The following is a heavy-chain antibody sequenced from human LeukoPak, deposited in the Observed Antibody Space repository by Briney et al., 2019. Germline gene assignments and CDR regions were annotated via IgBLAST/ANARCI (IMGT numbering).Heavy chain of an antibody. V-gene: IGHV3-53*01. D-gene: IGHD5-24*01. Sequence: GGSLRLSCAASGLTVNSNYMNWVRQAPGKELQWVSVIYSGGTTYYADSVKGRFTISRDNSKNTLYLQMNSLRAEDTAVYYCARALLVRNGYNYSPNYFDYWGQGTLVTVSS. J-gene: IGHJ4*02. CDR1: GLTVNSNY. CDR2: IYSGGTT. CDR3: ARALLVRNGYNYSPNYFDY.